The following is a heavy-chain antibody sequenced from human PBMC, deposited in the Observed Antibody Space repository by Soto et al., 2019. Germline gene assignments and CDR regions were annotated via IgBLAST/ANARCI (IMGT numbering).Heavy chain of an antibody. CDR2: IYYSGST. CDR1: GGSISSGGYY. J-gene: IGHJ5*02. CDR3: ASLRCSSTSCYTGNWSDP. V-gene: IGHV4-31*03. D-gene: IGHD2-2*02. Sequence: SETLSLTCTVSGGSISSGGYYWSWIRQHPXKGLEWIGYIYYSGSTYYNPSLKSRVTISVDTSKNQFSLKLSSVTAADTAVYYCASLRCSSTSCYTGNWSDPWGQGTLVTVSS.